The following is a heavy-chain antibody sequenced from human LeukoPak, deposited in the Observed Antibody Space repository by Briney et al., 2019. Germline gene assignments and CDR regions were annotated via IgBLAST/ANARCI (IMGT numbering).Heavy chain of an antibody. Sequence: PGGSLRLSCAASGFTVSSNYMSWVRQAPGKGLEWVSVIYSGGSTYYADSVKGRFTISRDNSRDTVDLQMNSLRTEDTALYYCATSKRLVGAGGEFEIWGQGTMVTVSS. CDR2: IYSGGST. CDR3: ATSKRLVGAGGEFEI. V-gene: IGHV3-53*05. J-gene: IGHJ3*02. D-gene: IGHD1-26*01. CDR1: GFTVSSNY.